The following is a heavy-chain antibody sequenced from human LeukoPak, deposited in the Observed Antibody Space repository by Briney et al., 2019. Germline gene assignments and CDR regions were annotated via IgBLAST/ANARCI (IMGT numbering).Heavy chain of an antibody. Sequence: QSGGSLRLSCAASGFTFSGSAMHWVRQASGKGLEWVGRIRSKANSYATAYAASVKGSFTISRDDSKNTAYLQMNSLKTEDTAVYYCTTSYYDSSGDWGQGTLVTVSS. D-gene: IGHD3-22*01. J-gene: IGHJ4*02. CDR3: TTSYYDSSGD. CDR1: GFTFSGSA. CDR2: IRSKANSYAT. V-gene: IGHV3-73*01.